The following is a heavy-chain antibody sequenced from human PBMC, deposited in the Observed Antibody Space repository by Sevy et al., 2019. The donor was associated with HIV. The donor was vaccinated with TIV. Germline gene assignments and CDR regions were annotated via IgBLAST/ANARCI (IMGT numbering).Heavy chain of an antibody. V-gene: IGHV3-48*02. Sequence: GGSLRLSCVVSGLTFSSDGMNWVRQAPGKGLEWLAYISSSSRTIYYADSVEGRFTISRDNDKKPVFLQMNNLRDEDSATYCCASDVDTPFVRSFDSWGQGTLVTVSS. CDR2: ISSSSRTI. D-gene: IGHD5-18*01. CDR3: ASDVDTPFVRSFDS. CDR1: GLTFSSDG. J-gene: IGHJ4*02.